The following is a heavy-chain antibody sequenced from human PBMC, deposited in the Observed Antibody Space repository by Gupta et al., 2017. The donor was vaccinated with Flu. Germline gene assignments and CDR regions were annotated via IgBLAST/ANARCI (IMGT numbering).Heavy chain of an antibody. J-gene: IGHJ4*02. CDR1: VFPVGDYA. V-gene: IGHV3-9*01. CDR3: AKDIGSVPAAIFAFYS. D-gene: IGHD2-2*01. Sequence: EVQLVESGGGLVQPGRSLRLSCAVSVFPVGDYAMHWVRQVPGKGLEWVSGISWTGYRIDYGDSVKGRFTISRDNAKNSLYLEMNSLRIEDTALYYCAKDIGSVPAAIFAFYSWGQGTQVTVSS. CDR2: ISWTGYRI.